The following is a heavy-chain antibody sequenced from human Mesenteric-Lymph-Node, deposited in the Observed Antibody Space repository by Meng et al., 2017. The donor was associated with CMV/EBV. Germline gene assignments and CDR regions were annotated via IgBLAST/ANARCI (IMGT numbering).Heavy chain of an antibody. V-gene: IGHV3-30*02. CDR2: IRYDGNNE. CDR3: AIRLVATTNFDY. Sequence: GESLKISCAASGFTFNNYGMHWVRQAPGKGLEWVTFIRYDGNNESYADSVKGRFTISRDNSKNTLFLQMNSLRAEDTAVYYCAIRLVATTNFDYWGQGTLVTVSS. D-gene: IGHD5-12*01. CDR1: GFTFNNYG. J-gene: IGHJ4*02.